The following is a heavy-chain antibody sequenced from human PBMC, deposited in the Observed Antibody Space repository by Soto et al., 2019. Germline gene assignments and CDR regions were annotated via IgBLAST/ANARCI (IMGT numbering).Heavy chain of an antibody. D-gene: IGHD6-6*01. CDR3: VKDGSEYSSINYCYYGMQV. J-gene: IGHJ6*02. Sequence: AVSLRLSCSASGFTFSSYAMHWVRQAPGKGLEYVSAISSNGGSTYYADSVKGRFTISRDNSKNTLYLQMSSLRAEDTAVYYCVKDGSEYSSINYCYYGMQVWGQATTGIV. CDR1: GFTFSSYA. V-gene: IGHV3-64D*06. CDR2: ISSNGGST.